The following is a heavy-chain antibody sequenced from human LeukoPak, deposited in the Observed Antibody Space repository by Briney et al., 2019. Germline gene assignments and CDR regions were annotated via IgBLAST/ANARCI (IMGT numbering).Heavy chain of an antibody. CDR1: GFTFSSYA. Sequence: PGGSLILSCAASGFTFSSYAMSWVRQAPGKGLEWVSAISGSGGSTYYADSVKGRFTISRDNSKNTLYLQMNSLRAEDTAVYYCAKDWDSSGYPYFDYWGQGTLVTVSS. CDR3: AKDWDSSGYPYFDY. J-gene: IGHJ4*02. CDR2: ISGSGGST. D-gene: IGHD3-22*01. V-gene: IGHV3-23*01.